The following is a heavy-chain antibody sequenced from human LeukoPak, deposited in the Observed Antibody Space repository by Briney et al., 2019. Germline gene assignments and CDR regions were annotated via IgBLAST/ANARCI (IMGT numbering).Heavy chain of an antibody. J-gene: IGHJ4*02. CDR2: IGSKANTYAT. CDR1: GFTFSDSA. Sequence: PGGSLRLSCAASGFTFSDSAMHWVRQASGKGLEWVGRIGSKANTYATAYAASVKGRFTISRDDSKNTAYLQMNSLKTEDTAVYYCARFLAEGYWGQGTLVTVSS. CDR3: ARFLAEGY. V-gene: IGHV3-73*01.